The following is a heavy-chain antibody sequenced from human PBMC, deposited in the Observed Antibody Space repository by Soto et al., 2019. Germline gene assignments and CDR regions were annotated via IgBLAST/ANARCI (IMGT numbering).Heavy chain of an antibody. V-gene: IGHV1-69*13. D-gene: IGHD3-10*01. Sequence: RASVKVSCKASGGPYNSFAISWVRQAPGQGLEWIGGIIPVFGTATYAQKFKGRVTITAEESTSTAYMELSSLTSEDTAVYYCARFLGGAGSYYDGQNYNYYNGMDVWGQGTTVTVSS. CDR2: IIPVFGTA. CDR3: ARFLGGAGSYYDGQNYNYYNGMDV. CDR1: GGPYNSFA. J-gene: IGHJ6*02.